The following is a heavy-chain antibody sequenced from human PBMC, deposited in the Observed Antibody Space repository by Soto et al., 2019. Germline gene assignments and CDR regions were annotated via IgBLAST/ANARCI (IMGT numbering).Heavy chain of an antibody. CDR3: ARSRNSAVADSFDF. J-gene: IGHJ4*02. V-gene: IGHV3-30*04. Sequence: QVQVVESGGGVVRPGRSLRLSCAASGFTFSRYAIHWVRQAPGKGLEWVAVISRDGSNIYYVDSVKGRFTISRDNSKNTLYLQMNSLRDEDTAVYYCARSRNSAVADSFDFWGQGTLVTVSS. CDR1: GFTFSRYA. D-gene: IGHD3-10*01. CDR2: ISRDGSNI.